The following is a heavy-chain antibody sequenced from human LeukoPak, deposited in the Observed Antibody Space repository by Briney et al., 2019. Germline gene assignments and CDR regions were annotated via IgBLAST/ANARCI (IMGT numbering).Heavy chain of an antibody. D-gene: IGHD6-13*01. Sequence: SVKVSCKASGGTFSNYAISWVRQAPGQGLEWMGGIIPIFGTANYAQKFQGRVTITTDESTSTVYMEVSSVRFEDTAVYYCAKDRASSSWSRDAFDIWGQGTGVTVSS. J-gene: IGHJ3*02. CDR2: IIPIFGTA. CDR3: AKDRASSSWSRDAFDI. CDR1: GGTFSNYA. V-gene: IGHV1-69*05.